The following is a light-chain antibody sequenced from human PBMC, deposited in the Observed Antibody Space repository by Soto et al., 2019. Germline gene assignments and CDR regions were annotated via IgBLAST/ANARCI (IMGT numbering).Light chain of an antibody. CDR3: QQYYGTPYT. Sequence: DIVMTQSPDSLAVSLGERATINCKSSQSVLYSSNNKNYLAWYRQKPGQPPKLLIYWASTRESGVPDRISGSGSGTDFTLTISSLQAEDVAFYYCQQYYGTPYTFGQGTKLDIK. CDR1: QSVLYSSNNKNY. V-gene: IGKV4-1*01. J-gene: IGKJ2*01. CDR2: WAS.